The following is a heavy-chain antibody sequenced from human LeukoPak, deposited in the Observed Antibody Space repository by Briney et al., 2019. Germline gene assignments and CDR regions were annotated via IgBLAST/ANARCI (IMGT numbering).Heavy chain of an antibody. J-gene: IGHJ4*02. D-gene: IGHD5-12*01. CDR3: ARFRGYPPDLDY. CDR2: IKQDGSEK. Sequence: GGSLRLSCAASGFTFSSYWMSWVRQALGKGLEWVANIKQDGSEKYYVDSVKGRFTISRDNAKNPLYLQMNSLRAEDTAVYYCARFRGYPPDLDYWGQGTLVTVSS. V-gene: IGHV3-7*01. CDR1: GFTFSSYW.